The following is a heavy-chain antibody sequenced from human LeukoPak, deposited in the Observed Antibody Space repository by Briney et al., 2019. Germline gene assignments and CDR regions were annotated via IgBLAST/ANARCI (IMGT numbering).Heavy chain of an antibody. Sequence: GGSLRLSCVASGFTFSSYWMHWVRQAPGKGLVWVSRINSDGSSTTYADSVKGRFTISRDNAKNTVYVQMNSLRAEDTAVYYCARGLPGHTSALGYWGQGTLVTVSS. CDR2: INSDGSST. J-gene: IGHJ4*02. CDR1: GFTFSSYW. V-gene: IGHV3-74*01. D-gene: IGHD6-25*01. CDR3: ARGLPGHTSALGY.